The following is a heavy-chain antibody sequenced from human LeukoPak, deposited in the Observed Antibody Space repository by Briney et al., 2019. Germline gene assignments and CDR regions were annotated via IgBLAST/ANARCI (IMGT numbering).Heavy chain of an antibody. CDR1: GFTFSSYS. D-gene: IGHD2-2*02. CDR3: ARDIVVVPAAILPYYYYGMDV. CDR2: ISSSSSYI. V-gene: IGHV3-21*01. J-gene: IGHJ6*02. Sequence: PGGSLRLSCAASGFTFSSYSMNWVRQAPGEGLEWVSSISSSSSYIYYADSVKGRFTISRDNAKNSLYLQMNSLRAEDTAVYYCARDIVVVPAAILPYYYYGMDVWGQGTTVTVSS.